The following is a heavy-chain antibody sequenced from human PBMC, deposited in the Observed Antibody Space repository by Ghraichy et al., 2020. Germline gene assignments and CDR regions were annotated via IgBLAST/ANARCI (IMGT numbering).Heavy chain of an antibody. CDR3: ATSKGSDLDH. D-gene: IGHD6-25*01. Sequence: LSLTCATSGSTVSNTYMSWVRQAPGKGLEWVSVIYTGGNTDYADSVRGRFTISRDNSKNTMYLQMNSLRGEDTAVYYCATSKGSDLDHWGQGTLVTVSS. V-gene: IGHV3-53*01. CDR1: GSTVSNTY. J-gene: IGHJ4*02. CDR2: IYTGGNT.